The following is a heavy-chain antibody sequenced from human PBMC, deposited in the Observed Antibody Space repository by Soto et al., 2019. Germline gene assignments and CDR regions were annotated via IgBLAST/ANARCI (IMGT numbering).Heavy chain of an antibody. CDR1: GFTFSNYA. D-gene: IGHD3-10*01. J-gene: IGHJ3*02. CDR3: AKVSPTYYYGSGTYLGAFDI. CDR2: ISSSGGST. Sequence: GGSLRLSCAASGFTFSNYAMSWVRQAPGKGLEWVSAISSSGGSTYYADSVKGRFTISRDNSRNTLFLQMNSLRAEDTAIYYCAKVSPTYYYGSGTYLGAFDIWGQGTMVTVSS. V-gene: IGHV3-23*01.